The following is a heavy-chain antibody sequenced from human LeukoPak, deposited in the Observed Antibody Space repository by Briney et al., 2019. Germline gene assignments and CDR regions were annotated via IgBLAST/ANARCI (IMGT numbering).Heavy chain of an antibody. Sequence: SVEVSCKASGGTFSSYAISWVRQAPGQGLEWMGGIIPIFGTANYAQKFQGRVTITTDESTSTAYMELSSLRSEDTAVYYCVVVVVPAAIGNYYYYYMDVWGKGTTVTVSS. CDR3: VVVVVPAAIGNYYYYYMDV. V-gene: IGHV1-69*05. J-gene: IGHJ6*03. CDR1: GGTFSSYA. D-gene: IGHD2-2*01. CDR2: IIPIFGTA.